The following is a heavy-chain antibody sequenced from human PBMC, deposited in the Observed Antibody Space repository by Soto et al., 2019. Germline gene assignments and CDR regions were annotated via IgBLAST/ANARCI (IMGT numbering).Heavy chain of an antibody. Sequence: QVQLQESGPGLVKPSQTLSLTCTVSGGSISSGGHYWSWIRQHPGKGLEWIGYIYYSGSTYYNPSLKSRITISVDPSKHPFSLKLSSVTAPDTAVYYCASGSSAYYYDYWGQGALVTVSS. V-gene: IGHV4-31*03. CDR3: ASGSSAYYYDY. D-gene: IGHD3-22*01. CDR2: IYYSGST. CDR1: GGSISSGGHY. J-gene: IGHJ4*02.